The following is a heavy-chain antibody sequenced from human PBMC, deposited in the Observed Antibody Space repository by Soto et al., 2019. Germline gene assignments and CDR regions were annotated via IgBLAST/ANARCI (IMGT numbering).Heavy chain of an antibody. V-gene: IGHV4-4*02. D-gene: IGHD5-12*01. J-gene: IGHJ6*03. CDR2: IYPSGST. Sequence: QVQLQESGPGLVKPSGTLSLTCAVSSGSISSDSWWSWVRQPPGKGLEWIGEIYPSGSTNYNPSLKSRVIISVDKYKNQFSLKLTSVTAADTAVYYCARRGGGREATTHYYYYYMNVWGKGTTVTVSS. CDR1: SGSISSDSW. CDR3: ARRGGGREATTHYYYYYMNV.